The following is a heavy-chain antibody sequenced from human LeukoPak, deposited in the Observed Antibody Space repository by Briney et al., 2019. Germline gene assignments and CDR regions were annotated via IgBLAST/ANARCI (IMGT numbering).Heavy chain of an antibody. Sequence: GGSLRLSCAASGFTFSSYGMNWVRQAPGKGLEWVSFVISSSDYIYYLDSVKSRFTISRDNAKNSLYLQMNSLSAEDTAVYYCVRGLGTYYYFYMDVWGRGTTVTVSS. D-gene: IGHD7-27*01. CDR3: VRGLGTYYYFYMDV. CDR1: GFTFSSYG. CDR2: VISSSDYI. V-gene: IGHV3-21*01. J-gene: IGHJ6*03.